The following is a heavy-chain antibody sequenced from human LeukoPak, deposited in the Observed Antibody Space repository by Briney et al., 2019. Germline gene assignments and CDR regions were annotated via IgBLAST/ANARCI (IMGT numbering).Heavy chain of an antibody. D-gene: IGHD2-21*01. CDR2: ISSSSSYI. CDR3: ARGLCGGDCYDY. Sequence: RSGGSLRLSCAASGFTFSSYSMNWVRQAPGKGLEWVSSISSSSSYIHYADSVKGRFTISRDNAKNSLYLQMNSLRAEDTAVYYCARGLCGGDCYDYWGQGTLVTVSS. CDR1: GFTFSSYS. V-gene: IGHV3-21*01. J-gene: IGHJ4*02.